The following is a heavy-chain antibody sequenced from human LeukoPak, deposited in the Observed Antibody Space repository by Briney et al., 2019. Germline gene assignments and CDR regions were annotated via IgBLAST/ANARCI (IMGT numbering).Heavy chain of an antibody. Sequence: GASVTVSCKASGGTFSSYAISWVRQAPGQGLEWMGGIIPIFGTANYAQRFQGRVTITTDESTSTAYMELSSLRSEDTAVYYCARVGYYDSSGYPYYFDYWGQGTLVTVSS. D-gene: IGHD3-22*01. CDR3: ARVGYYDSSGYPYYFDY. V-gene: IGHV1-69*05. CDR2: IIPIFGTA. CDR1: GGTFSSYA. J-gene: IGHJ4*02.